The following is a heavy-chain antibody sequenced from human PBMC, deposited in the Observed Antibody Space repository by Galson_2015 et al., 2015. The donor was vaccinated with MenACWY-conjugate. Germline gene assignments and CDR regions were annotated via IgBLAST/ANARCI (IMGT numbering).Heavy chain of an antibody. CDR1: DLTFSTYW. D-gene: IGHD1-26*01. Sequence: SLRLSCAVSDLTFSTYWMHWVRQAPGKGLEWVSRIDPDGSTTDYAESMKGQFTISRDNAKNTLFLQIHSLRVEDTAVYYCATAGSYRFDYWGQGPWSPSPQ. CDR2: IDPDGSTT. CDR3: ATAGSYRFDY. J-gene: IGHJ4*02. V-gene: IGHV3-74*01.